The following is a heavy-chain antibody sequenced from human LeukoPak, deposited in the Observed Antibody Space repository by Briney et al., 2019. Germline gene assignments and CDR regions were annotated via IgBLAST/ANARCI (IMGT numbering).Heavy chain of an antibody. CDR1: GFTFSSYS. V-gene: IGHV3-21*01. Sequence: GGSLRLSCAASGFTFSSYSMNWVRQAPGKGLEWVSSISSSSSYIYYADSVKGRFTISRDNAKNSLYPQMNSLRAEDTAVYYCARHRYYYDSSGSPHFVYWGQGTLVTVSS. D-gene: IGHD3-22*01. CDR3: ARHRYYYDSSGSPHFVY. J-gene: IGHJ4*02. CDR2: ISSSSSYI.